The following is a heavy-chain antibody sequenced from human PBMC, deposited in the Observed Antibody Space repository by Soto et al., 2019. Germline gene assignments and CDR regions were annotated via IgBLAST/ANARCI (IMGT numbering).Heavy chain of an antibody. J-gene: IGHJ5*02. CDR2: IIPIFGTA. CDR1: GGTFSSYA. D-gene: IGHD3-22*01. CDR3: ARDRGPSSGYYPYWFDP. Sequence: QVQLVQSGAEVKKPGSSVKVSCKASGGTFSSYAITWVRQAPGQGLEWMGGIIPIFGTANYAQKFQGRVTITADDSTRTAYMELSSLRSEDTAVYYCARDRGPSSGYYPYWFDPWGQGTLVTVSS. V-gene: IGHV1-69*12.